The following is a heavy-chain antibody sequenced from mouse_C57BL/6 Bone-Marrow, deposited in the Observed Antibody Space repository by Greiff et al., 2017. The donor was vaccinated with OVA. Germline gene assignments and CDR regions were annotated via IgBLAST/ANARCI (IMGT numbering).Heavy chain of an antibody. CDR3: AREGAYSNYFDY. Sequence: QVQLQQSGAELASPGASVKLSCKASGYTFTSYGISWVKQRTGQGLEWIGEIYPRSGNTYYNEKFKGKATLTADKSSSTAYMELRSLTSEDSAVYFCAREGAYSNYFDYWGQGTTLTVSS. J-gene: IGHJ2*01. V-gene: IGHV1-81*01. D-gene: IGHD2-5*01. CDR2: IYPRSGNT. CDR1: GYTFTSYG.